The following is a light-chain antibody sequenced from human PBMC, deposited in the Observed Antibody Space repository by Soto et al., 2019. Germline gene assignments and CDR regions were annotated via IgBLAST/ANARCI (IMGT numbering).Light chain of an antibody. V-gene: IGKV1-5*03. J-gene: IGKJ1*01. CDR1: QSISSW. Sequence: DIQMTQSPSTLSASVGDRVTITCRASQSISSWLAWYQQKPGKAPNLLIYKAPTLESGVPSRFSGSGSGTEFTLTISSVQPDDFATYYCQQYNSYSEAFGQGTKADIK. CDR2: KAP. CDR3: QQYNSYSEA.